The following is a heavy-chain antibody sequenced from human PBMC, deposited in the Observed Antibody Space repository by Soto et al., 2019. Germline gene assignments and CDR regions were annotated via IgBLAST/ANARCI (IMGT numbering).Heavy chain of an antibody. CDR2: IYYSGST. Sequence: QVQLQESGPGLVKPSETLSLTCTVSGGSISSYYWSWIRQPPGKGLEWIGYIYYSGSTNYNPSLKSRVTISVDTSKNQFSLKLSSVTAADTAVYYCARDQTYCSSTSCYNWFDPWGQGTLVTVSS. J-gene: IGHJ5*02. V-gene: IGHV4-59*01. CDR1: GGSISSYY. D-gene: IGHD2-2*01. CDR3: ARDQTYCSSTSCYNWFDP.